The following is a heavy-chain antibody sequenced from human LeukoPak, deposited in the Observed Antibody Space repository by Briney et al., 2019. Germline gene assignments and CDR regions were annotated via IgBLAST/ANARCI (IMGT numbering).Heavy chain of an antibody. CDR3: ARGGGYYGSGSLHYYYYGMDV. V-gene: IGHV3-48*03. Sequence: GGSLRLSCAASGFTFSSYEMNWVRQAPGKGLEWVSYISSSGNTIYYADFVKGRFTISRDNAKNSLYLQMNSLRAEDTAVYYCARGGGYYGSGSLHYYYYGMDVWGQGTTVTVSS. J-gene: IGHJ6*02. D-gene: IGHD3-10*01. CDR2: ISSSGNTI. CDR1: GFTFSSYE.